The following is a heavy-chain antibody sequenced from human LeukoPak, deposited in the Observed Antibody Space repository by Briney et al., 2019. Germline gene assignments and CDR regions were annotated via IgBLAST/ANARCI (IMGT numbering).Heavy chain of an antibody. CDR3: ARSHPPDWFGAAFDI. D-gene: IGHD3-10*01. V-gene: IGHV3-53*01. CDR1: GFTISSDY. CDR2: IYSGGST. J-gene: IGHJ3*02. Sequence: PGRSLRLSCAASGFTISSDYMSWVRQAPGKGLEWVSVIYSGGSTYYADSVKGRFTISRDNSKNTLYLQMNSLRAEDTAVYYCARSHPPDWFGAAFDIWGQGTMVTVSS.